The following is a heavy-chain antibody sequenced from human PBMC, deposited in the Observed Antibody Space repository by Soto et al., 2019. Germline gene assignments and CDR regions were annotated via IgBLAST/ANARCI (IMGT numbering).Heavy chain of an antibody. D-gene: IGHD3-10*01. CDR1: GFTFSSYG. CDR3: AKPDMWFGELKAYYFDY. CDR2: ISYDGGNK. Sequence: HPGGSLRLSCAASGFTFSSYGMHWVRQAPGKGLEWVAVISYDGGNKYYADSVKGRFTISRDNSKNTLYLQMNSLRAEDTAVYYCAKPDMWFGELKAYYFDYWGQGTLVTVSS. J-gene: IGHJ4*02. V-gene: IGHV3-30*18.